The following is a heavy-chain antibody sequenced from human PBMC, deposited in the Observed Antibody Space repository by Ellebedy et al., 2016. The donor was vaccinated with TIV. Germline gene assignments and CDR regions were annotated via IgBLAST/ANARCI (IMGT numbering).Heavy chain of an antibody. CDR1: GFTFNTYS. J-gene: IGHJ4*02. Sequence: GESLKLSCAASGFTFNTYSMNWVRQAPGKGLEWVSSVRSRSNYIYYADSLKGRFTIYRDNAKNSLYLQMNSLRAEDTAVYYCASVRNSYGQYYFDYWGQGSLVTVSS. CDR3: ASVRNSYGQYYFDY. D-gene: IGHD5-18*01. CDR2: VRSRSNYI. V-gene: IGHV3-21*01.